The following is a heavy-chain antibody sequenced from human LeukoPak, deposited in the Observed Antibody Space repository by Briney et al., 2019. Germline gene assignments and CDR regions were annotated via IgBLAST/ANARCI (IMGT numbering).Heavy chain of an antibody. Sequence: SVKVSCKASGYTFTGYYMHWVRQAPGQGLEWMGGIIPIFGTANYAQKFQGRVTITADESTSTAYMELSSLRSEDTAVYYCARDFAWGRGTPVTVSS. CDR1: GYTFTGYY. CDR3: ARDFA. CDR2: IIPIFGTA. V-gene: IGHV1-69*13. J-gene: IGHJ2*01.